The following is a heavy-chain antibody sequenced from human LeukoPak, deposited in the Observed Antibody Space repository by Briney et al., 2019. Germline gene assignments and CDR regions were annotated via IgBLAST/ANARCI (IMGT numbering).Heavy chain of an antibody. V-gene: IGHV1-46*01. CDR1: GYTFTSYY. Sequence: GASVKVSCKASGYTFTSYYMHWVRQAPGQGLEWMGIINPSGGSTSYAQKFQGRVTMTRNTSISTAYMELSSLRSEDTAVYYCARGSSSLRSFDWGQATMVTVSS. CDR3: ARGSSSLRSFD. D-gene: IGHD3-9*01. CDR2: INPSGGST. J-gene: IGHJ3*01.